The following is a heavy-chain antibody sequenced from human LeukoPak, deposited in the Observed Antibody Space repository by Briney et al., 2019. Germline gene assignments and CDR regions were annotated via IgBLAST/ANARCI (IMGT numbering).Heavy chain of an antibody. D-gene: IGHD3-22*01. J-gene: IGHJ4*02. CDR3: AKDRGGYYDSSGYYF. V-gene: IGHV3-23*01. CDR1: GFTFSSYA. Sequence: GGSLRLSCAASGFTFSSYAMSWVRQAPGKGLEWVSAISGSGGSTYYADSVKGRFTISRDNSKNTLYLQMNSLRAKDTAVYYCAKDRGGYYDSSGYYFWGQGTLVTVSS. CDR2: ISGSGGST.